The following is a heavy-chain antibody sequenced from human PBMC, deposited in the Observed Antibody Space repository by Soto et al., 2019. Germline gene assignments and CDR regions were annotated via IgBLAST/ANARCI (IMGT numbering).Heavy chain of an antibody. CDR3: ARVDAGRSGPAVDP. CDR2: IWYDGSNK. D-gene: IGHD6-25*01. J-gene: IGHJ5*02. V-gene: IGHV3-33*01. Sequence: QVQLVESGGGVVQPGRSLRLSCAASGFTFSSYGMHWVRQAPGKGLEWVAVIWYDGSNKYYADSVKGRFTISRDNSKNTMYLKMNSLRAENRAVYYCARVDAGRSGPAVDPWGQGTLVTVSS. CDR1: GFTFSSYG.